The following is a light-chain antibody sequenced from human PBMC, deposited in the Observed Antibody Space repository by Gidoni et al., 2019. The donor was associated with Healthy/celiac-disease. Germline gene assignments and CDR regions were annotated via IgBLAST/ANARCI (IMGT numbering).Light chain of an antibody. V-gene: IGKV4-1*01. CDR3: QQYYSTPYT. J-gene: IGKJ2*01. CDR1: QSVLYSSNNMNY. CDR2: GAS. Sequence: DIVMTQSPDSLAVSLCERATINCKSSQSVLYSSNNMNYLAWYQQKPGQPPKLLIYGASTRESGVPDRFSGSGSGTDFTLTISSLQAEDVAVYYCQQYYSTPYTFGQGTKLEIK.